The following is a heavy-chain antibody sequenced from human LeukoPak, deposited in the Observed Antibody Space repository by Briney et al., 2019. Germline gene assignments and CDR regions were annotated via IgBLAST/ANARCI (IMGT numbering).Heavy chain of an antibody. CDR2: INHSGST. Sequence: AETLSLTCAVYGGSFRGYYWSWIRQPPGKGLEWIGEINHSGSTNYNPSLKSRVTISVDTSKNQFSLKLSSVTAADTAVYYCARDRIAAAGLRYYYYGMDVWGQGTTVTVSS. CDR1: GGSFRGYY. J-gene: IGHJ6*02. CDR3: ARDRIAAAGLRYYYYGMDV. D-gene: IGHD6-13*01. V-gene: IGHV4-34*01.